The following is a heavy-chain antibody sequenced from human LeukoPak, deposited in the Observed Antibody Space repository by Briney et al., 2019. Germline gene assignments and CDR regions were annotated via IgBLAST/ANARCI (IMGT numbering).Heavy chain of an antibody. D-gene: IGHD4-17*01. CDR3: AREIGIYYGDYLGLDY. J-gene: IGHJ4*02. CDR1: GGSISSSNSY. CDR2: IYYTGNT. Sequence: PSETLSLTCTVSGGSISSSNSYWGWIRQPPGKGLEWIGTIYYTGNTYYNPSLKSRVTISVDTSKNQFSLKLSSVTAADTAVYYCAREIGIYYGDYLGLDYWGQGTLVTVSS. V-gene: IGHV4-39*07.